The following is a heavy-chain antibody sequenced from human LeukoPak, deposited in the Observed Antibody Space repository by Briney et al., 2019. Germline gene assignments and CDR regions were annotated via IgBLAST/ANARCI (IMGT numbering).Heavy chain of an antibody. J-gene: IGHJ4*02. V-gene: IGHV3-30-3*01. CDR1: GFTFSSYA. CDR3: ARGGWQLEYIDY. D-gene: IGHD6-6*01. CDR2: ISYDGSNK. Sequence: PGRSLRLSCAASGFTFSSYAMHWVRQAPGKGLEWVAVISYDGSNKYYADSVKGRFTISRDNSKNTLYLQMNSLRAEDTAVYYCARGGWQLEYIDYWGQGTLVTVSS.